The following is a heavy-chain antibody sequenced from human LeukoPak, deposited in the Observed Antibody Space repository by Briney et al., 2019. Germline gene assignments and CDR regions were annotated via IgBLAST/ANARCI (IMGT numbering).Heavy chain of an antibody. J-gene: IGHJ6*02. V-gene: IGHV3-53*01. Sequence: PGGSLRLSCAASGFTFSSNYMGWVRQAPGKGLEWVSVIYSGGSTYYADSVKGRFTISRDNSKNTLYLQMNSLRAEDTAVYYCARELLGYYYYGMDVWGQGTTVTVSS. D-gene: IGHD2-15*01. CDR2: IYSGGST. CDR3: ARELLGYYYYGMDV. CDR1: GFTFSSNY.